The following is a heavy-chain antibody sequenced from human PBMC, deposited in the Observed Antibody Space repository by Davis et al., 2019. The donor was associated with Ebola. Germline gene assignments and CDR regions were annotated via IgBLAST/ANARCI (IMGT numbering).Heavy chain of an antibody. CDR3: TRERYRSGWLGESFDI. J-gene: IGHJ3*02. Sequence: PGGSLRLSCTTSGFTFGDYAMGWFRQAPGRGLEWIGFIRSKTYSGTTEYAASVKGRFTISRDDSKTIAYLQVNSLKTEDTAMYYCTRERYRSGWLGESFDIWGQGTMVNVSS. V-gene: IGHV3-49*03. CDR2: IRSKTYSGTT. CDR1: GFTFGDYA. D-gene: IGHD6-19*01.